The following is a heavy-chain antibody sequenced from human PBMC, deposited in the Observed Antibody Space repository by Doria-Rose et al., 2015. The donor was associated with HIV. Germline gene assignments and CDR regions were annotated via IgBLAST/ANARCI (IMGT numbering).Heavy chain of an antibody. D-gene: IGHD6-13*01. CDR3: ARIKSSRWYHKYYFDF. J-gene: IGHJ4*02. CDR2: IFSDDAR. CDR1: GVSLSSPGMG. Sequence: QVTLKESGPVLVKPTETLTPTCTVSGVSLSSPGMGVSWIRQPPGEALEWLANIFSDDARSYKTSLKSRLTISRGTSKSQVVLTMTDMDPVDTATYYCARIKSSRWYHKYYFDFWGQGTLVIVSA. V-gene: IGHV2-26*01.